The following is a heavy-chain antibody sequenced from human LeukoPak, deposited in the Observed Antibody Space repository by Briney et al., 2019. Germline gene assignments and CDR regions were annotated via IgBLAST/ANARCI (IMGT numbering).Heavy chain of an antibody. CDR1: GFTFSSYW. V-gene: IGHV3-74*01. CDR3: ARGLSYQDDY. J-gene: IGHJ4*02. Sequence: QPGGSLRLSCAASGFTFSSYWMHWVRHAPEKGLVWVSRINSDGSSTIYADSVKGRFTISGDNAKNTLYLQMNSLRAEDTAVYYCARGLSYQDDYWGQGTLVTVSS. D-gene: IGHD2-2*01. CDR2: INSDGSST.